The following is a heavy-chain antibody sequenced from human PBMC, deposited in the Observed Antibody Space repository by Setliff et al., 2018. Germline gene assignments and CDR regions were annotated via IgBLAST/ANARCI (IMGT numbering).Heavy chain of an antibody. CDR3: ARATSGWYSAYYYYMDV. D-gene: IGHD6-19*01. CDR2: INRRGST. Sequence: SETLSLTCTVSGGSVNSGYDNWNWLRQPAGRGLEWIGHINRRGSTNFTPSLKSRVTISLDTSKNQFSLNLTSVTAADTAVYYCARATSGWYSAYYYYMDVWGKGTTVTVSS. V-gene: IGHV4-61*09. CDR1: GGSVNSGYDN. J-gene: IGHJ6*03.